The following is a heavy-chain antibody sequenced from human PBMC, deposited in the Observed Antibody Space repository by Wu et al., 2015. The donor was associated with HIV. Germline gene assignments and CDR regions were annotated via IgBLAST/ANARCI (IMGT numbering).Heavy chain of an antibody. Sequence: QVQLVQSGAEVKKPGASMKVSCKASGDGFTSYAVSWVRQAPGQGLEWMGGINPLFGTTRRAQKFQDRVTITTDEAKTIAYLGVTTLTSADTAIYYCTSSPRDVWSVGLLHWGQGTSVTVHS. J-gene: IGHJ1*01. CDR2: INPLFGTT. CDR3: TSSPRDVWSVGLLH. D-gene: IGHD2-2*01. CDR1: GDGFTSYA. V-gene: IGHV1-69*05.